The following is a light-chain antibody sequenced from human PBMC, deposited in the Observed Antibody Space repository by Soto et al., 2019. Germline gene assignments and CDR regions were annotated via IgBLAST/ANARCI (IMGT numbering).Light chain of an antibody. Sequence: EIVLTQSPGTLSLSPGERATLSCRPSQSVSSSYLAWYQQKPGQAPRLLIYDSSSRATGIPDRFSGSGSGTDFTLTISRLEPEDFAVYYCQHYGSSPWTFGQGTKVESK. CDR2: DSS. V-gene: IGKV3-20*01. J-gene: IGKJ1*01. CDR1: QSVSSSY. CDR3: QHYGSSPWT.